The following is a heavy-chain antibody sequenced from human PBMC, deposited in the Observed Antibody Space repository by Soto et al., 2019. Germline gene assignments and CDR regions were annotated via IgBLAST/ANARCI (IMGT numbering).Heavy chain of an antibody. CDR1: GGSISSGGYY. Sequence: SETVSLTCTVSGGSISSGGYYWSWIRQHPGKGLEWIGYIYYSGSTYYNPSLKSRVTISVDTSKNQFSLKLSSVTAADTAVYYCARDRVGATAGMDVWGQGTTVTVSS. CDR2: IYYSGST. CDR3: ARDRVGATAGMDV. J-gene: IGHJ6*02. V-gene: IGHV4-31*03. D-gene: IGHD1-26*01.